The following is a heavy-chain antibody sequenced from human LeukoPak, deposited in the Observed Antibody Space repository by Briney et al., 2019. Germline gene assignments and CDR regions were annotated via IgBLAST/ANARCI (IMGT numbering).Heavy chain of an antibody. V-gene: IGHV3-13*01. CDR3: ARGPPRGKYYYMDV. J-gene: IGHJ6*03. D-gene: IGHD1-1*01. CDR2: IGTASDT. Sequence: PGRSLRLSCAASGFTFSSFDMHWVRQPTGQGLEWVSTIGTASDTYYPGSVEGRFTLSRDNAKNPLYLQMNSLTAGDTAVYYCARGPPRGKYYYMDVWGKGTTVTVSS. CDR1: GFTFSSFD.